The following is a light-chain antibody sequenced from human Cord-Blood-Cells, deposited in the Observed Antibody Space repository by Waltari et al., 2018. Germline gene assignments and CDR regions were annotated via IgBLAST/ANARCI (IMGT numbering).Light chain of an antibody. V-gene: IGLV2-23*02. CDR2: EVS. CDR3: GSYAGSGAYVV. CDR1: SSDVGSYNL. Sequence: QSALTQPASVSGSPGQSITISCTGTSSDVGSYNLVSWYQQHPGKAPKLVIYEVSKRPAGVSNRYSGSKSGNTASLTISGLQAEDEAEYYCGSYAGSGAYVVFGGGTKLTVL. J-gene: IGLJ2*01.